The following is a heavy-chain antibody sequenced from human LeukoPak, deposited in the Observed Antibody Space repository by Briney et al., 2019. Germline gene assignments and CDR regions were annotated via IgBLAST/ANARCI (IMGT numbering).Heavy chain of an antibody. D-gene: IGHD6-13*01. CDR3: GRGSSSSLNPALS. CDR1: GVSISGRANY. CDR2: IYTGGNS. J-gene: IGHJ4*02. Sequence: TLCLSCAVSGVSISGRANYWSCIRPPAGEGLQWIVRIYTGGNSNSNPSHESCATISIDTSQNQFSLTRTSVPAAAPAVYFCGRGSSSSLNPALSWGQGTLVTVSS. V-gene: IGHV4-61*02.